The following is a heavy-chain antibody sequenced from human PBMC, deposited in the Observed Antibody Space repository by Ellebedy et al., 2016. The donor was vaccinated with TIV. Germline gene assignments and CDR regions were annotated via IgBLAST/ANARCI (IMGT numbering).Heavy chain of an antibody. Sequence: ASVKVSCXASGYTFTSYYMHWVRQAPGQGLEWMGIINPSGGSTSYAQKFQGRVTMTRDTSTSTVYMELSSLRSEDTAVYYCARDLRVGTMVRGVIERGWFDPWGQGTLVTVSS. V-gene: IGHV1-46*01. CDR1: GYTFTSYY. CDR2: INPSGGST. D-gene: IGHD3-10*01. J-gene: IGHJ5*02. CDR3: ARDLRVGTMVRGVIERGWFDP.